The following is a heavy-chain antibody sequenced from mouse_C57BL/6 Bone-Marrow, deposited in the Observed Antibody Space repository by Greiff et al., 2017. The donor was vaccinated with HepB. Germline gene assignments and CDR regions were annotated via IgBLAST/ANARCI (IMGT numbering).Heavy chain of an antibody. V-gene: IGHV1-42*01. CDR3: ARYYSNSYWYFDV. CDR2: INPSTGGT. CDR1: GYSFTGYY. Sequence: VQLQHSGPELVKPGASVKISCKASGYSFTGYYMNWVKQSPEKSLEWIGEINPSTGGTTYNQKFKAKATLTVDKSSSTAYMQLKSLTSEDSAVYYCARYYSNSYWYFDVWGTGTTVTVSS. D-gene: IGHD2-5*01. J-gene: IGHJ1*03.